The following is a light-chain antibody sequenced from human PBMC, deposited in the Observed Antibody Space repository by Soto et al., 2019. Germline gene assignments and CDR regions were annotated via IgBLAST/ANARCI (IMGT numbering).Light chain of an antibody. CDR3: QSSDISLSGVV. CDR2: NNN. V-gene: IGLV1-40*01. CDR1: SSNIGAGYD. Sequence: QSVLTQSPSFSGAPGQRVTISCTGSSSNIGAGYDVHWYQQLPGTAPKLLTYNNNNRPSGVPDRFSGSKSGTSASLAITGLQPEDEADYYCQSSDISLSGVVFGGGTQLTVL. J-gene: IGLJ2*01.